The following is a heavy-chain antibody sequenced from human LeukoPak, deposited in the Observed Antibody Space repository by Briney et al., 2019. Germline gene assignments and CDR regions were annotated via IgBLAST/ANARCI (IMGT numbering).Heavy chain of an antibody. D-gene: IGHD3-22*01. CDR2: IIPIFGTA. CDR1: GGTFSSYA. V-gene: IGHV1-69*13. J-gene: IGHJ5*02. Sequence: GASVKVSCKASGGTFSSYAISWVRQAPGQGLEWMGGIIPIFGTANYAQKLQGRVTITADESTSTAYMELSSLRSEDTAVYYCARDGGPTYYYDSSGYSNWFDPWGQGTLVTVSS. CDR3: ARDGGPTYYYDSSGYSNWFDP.